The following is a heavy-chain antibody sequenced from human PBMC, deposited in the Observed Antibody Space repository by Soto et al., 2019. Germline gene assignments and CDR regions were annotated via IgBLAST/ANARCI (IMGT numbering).Heavy chain of an antibody. CDR3: AREIDCSGGSCYSGHWFDP. CDR2: IIPIFGTA. CDR1: GGALSRYA. V-gene: IGHV1-69*12. D-gene: IGHD2-15*01. J-gene: IGHJ5*02. Sequence: QVQLVQSGAEVKKPGSSVKVSCKASGGALSRYAISWVRQAPGQGLEWMGGIIPIFGTANYAQKFQGRVTITADESTSTAYMELSSLRSEDTAVYYYAREIDCSGGSCYSGHWFDPWGQGTLVTVSS.